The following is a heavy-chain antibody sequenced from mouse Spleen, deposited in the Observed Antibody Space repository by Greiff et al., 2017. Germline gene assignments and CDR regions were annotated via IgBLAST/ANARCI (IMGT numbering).Heavy chain of an antibody. D-gene: IGHD4-1*01. V-gene: IGHV5-15*01. J-gene: IGHJ3*01. Sequence: EVQVVESGGGLVKPGGSLKLSCAASGFTFSDYGMAWVRQAPGKGPEWVAFISNLAYSIYYADTVTGRFTISRENAKNTLYLEMSSLRSEDTAMYYCARQGSNWAWFAYWGQGTLVTVSA. CDR1: GFTFSDYG. CDR2: ISNLAYSI. CDR3: ARQGSNWAWFAY.